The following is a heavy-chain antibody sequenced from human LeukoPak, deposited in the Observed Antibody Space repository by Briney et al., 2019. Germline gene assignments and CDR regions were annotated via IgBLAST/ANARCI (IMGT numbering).Heavy chain of an antibody. V-gene: IGHV5-51*01. CDR3: ATSTVVTARGYFDY. D-gene: IGHD4-23*01. CDR2: IYPGDSDT. CDR1: GYRFSTYW. Sequence: GESLKISCKGSGYRFSTYWIGWVRQMPGKGLEWMGIIYPGDSDTRYSPSFQGQVTISADKSISTAYLQWSSLKASDTAMYYCATSTVVTARGYFDYWGQGTLVTVSS. J-gene: IGHJ4*02.